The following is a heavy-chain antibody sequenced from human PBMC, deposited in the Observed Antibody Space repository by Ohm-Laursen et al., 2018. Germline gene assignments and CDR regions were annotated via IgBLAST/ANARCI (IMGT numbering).Heavy chain of an antibody. CDR2: NNPNSGGT. J-gene: IGHJ3*02. D-gene: IGHD1-26*01. Sequence: ASVKVSCKASGYTFTGYYMHWVRQAPGQGLEWMGWNNPNSGGTNYAQKFQGRVTMTRDTSISTAYMELSRLRSDDTAVYYCARDRGSYYTPDAFDIWGQGTMVTVSS. V-gene: IGHV1-2*02. CDR3: ARDRGSYYTPDAFDI. CDR1: GYTFTGYY.